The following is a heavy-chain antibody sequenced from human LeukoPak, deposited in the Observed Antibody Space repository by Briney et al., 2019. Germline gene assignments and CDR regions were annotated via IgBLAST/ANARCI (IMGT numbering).Heavy chain of an antibody. V-gene: IGHV3-30*04. J-gene: IGHJ4*02. D-gene: IGHD1-26*01. CDR2: ISYDGSNK. Sequence: PGGSLRLSCAASGFTFSSYAIHWVRQAPGKGLEWVALISYDGSNKYYADSVKGRFTISRDNSKNTLYVQMNSLRAEDTAVYYCAREWEGFDYWGQGTLVTVSS. CDR3: AREWEGFDY. CDR1: GFTFSSYA.